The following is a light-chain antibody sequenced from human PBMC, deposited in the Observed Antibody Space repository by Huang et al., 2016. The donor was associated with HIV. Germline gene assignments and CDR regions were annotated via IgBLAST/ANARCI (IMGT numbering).Light chain of an antibody. J-gene: IGKJ2*01. Sequence: AIQLTQSPSSLSASVGDRVTITCRASQGVNSALAWYHQKPVKAPRLLSFDASSLESGVPSRFSGSGSCIDFTLTISSLQPEDFATYYCQQFDHYPYTFGQGTKLEI. CDR2: DAS. CDR1: QGVNSA. V-gene: IGKV1D-13*01. CDR3: QQFDHYPYT.